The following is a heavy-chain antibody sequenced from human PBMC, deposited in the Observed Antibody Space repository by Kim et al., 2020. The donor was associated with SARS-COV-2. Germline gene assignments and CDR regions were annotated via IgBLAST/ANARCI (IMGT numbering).Heavy chain of an antibody. CDR2: IYWDDDK. CDR1: GFSLSTSGVG. V-gene: IGHV2-5*02. J-gene: IGHJ4*02. D-gene: IGHD3-3*01. CDR3: AHRDNFSMLRYFDY. Sequence: SGPTLVKPTQTLTLTCTFSGFSLSTSGVGVGWIRQPPGKALEWLALIYWDDDKRYSPSLKIRLTITKDTSKNQVVLTMTNMDPVDTATYYCAHRDNFSMLRYFDYWGQGTLVTVSS.